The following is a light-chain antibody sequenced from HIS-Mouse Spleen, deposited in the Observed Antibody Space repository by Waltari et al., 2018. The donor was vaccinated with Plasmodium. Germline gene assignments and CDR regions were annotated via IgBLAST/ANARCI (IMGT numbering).Light chain of an antibody. CDR1: QDISNY. V-gene: IGKV1-33*01. J-gene: IGKJ3*01. Sequence: DIQMTQSPSSLSASVGDRVTITCQASQDISNYLNLYQQKPGKGPTLLIYDASNLETGVPSRFSGSGSGTDSAFTISSLQPEDIATYYCQQYDNLPPLFTFGPGTKVDIK. CDR2: DAS. CDR3: QQYDNLPPLFT.